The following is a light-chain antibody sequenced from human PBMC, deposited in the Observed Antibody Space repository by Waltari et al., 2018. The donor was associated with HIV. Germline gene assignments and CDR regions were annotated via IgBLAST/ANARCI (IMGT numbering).Light chain of an antibody. J-gene: IGKJ2*01. Sequence: DILMTQSPSTLSASVGDRVTITCQASQDISNYLNWYQQKPGKAPKLLINDASNLERGVPSRFTGSGSGTDFSFTINSLQPEDIATYYCQQYDNLPHTFGQGTKLEIK. CDR1: QDISNY. CDR2: DAS. V-gene: IGKV1-33*01. CDR3: QQYDNLPHT.